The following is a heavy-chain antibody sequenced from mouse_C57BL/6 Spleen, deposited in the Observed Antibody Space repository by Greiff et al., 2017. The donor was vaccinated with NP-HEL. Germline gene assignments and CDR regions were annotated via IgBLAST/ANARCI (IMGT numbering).Heavy chain of an antibody. Sequence: EVQGVESGGGLVKPGGSLKLSCAASGFTFSSYAMSWVRQTPEKRLEWVATISDGGSYTYYPDNVKGRFTISRDNAKNNLYLQMSHLKSEDTAMYYCAREYYSNYEGYYAMDYWGQGTSVTVSS. CDR3: AREYYSNYEGYYAMDY. J-gene: IGHJ4*01. V-gene: IGHV5-4*01. CDR1: GFTFSSYA. D-gene: IGHD2-5*01. CDR2: ISDGGSYT.